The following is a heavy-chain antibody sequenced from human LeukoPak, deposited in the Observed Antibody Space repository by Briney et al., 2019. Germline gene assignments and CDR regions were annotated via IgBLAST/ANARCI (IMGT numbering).Heavy chain of an antibody. J-gene: IGHJ5*02. CDR2: MNSDGTTT. Sequence: PGGSLRLSCAASGFSSSDYWMHWVRHAPGKGLVWVSRMNSDGTTTNYADSVKGRFTISRDNAKNTLYLQTNSLRAEDTAVYYCARGRGPYGWFDPWGQGTLVTVSS. CDR1: GFSSSDYW. CDR3: ARGRGPYGWFDP. D-gene: IGHD3-10*01. V-gene: IGHV3-74*01.